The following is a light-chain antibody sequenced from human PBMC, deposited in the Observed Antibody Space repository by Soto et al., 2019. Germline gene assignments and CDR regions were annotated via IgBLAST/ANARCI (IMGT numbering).Light chain of an antibody. CDR2: KAS. V-gene: IGKV1-5*03. Sequence: DIQMTQSPSTLSASVGDRVTITCRASQGISSWLAWYQQKPGKAPKLLIYKASSLESGVPSRFSGSGSGTEFTLTISRLQPDDFATYYCQQYNNYWTFGQGTKVEIK. CDR1: QGISSW. J-gene: IGKJ1*01. CDR3: QQYNNYWT.